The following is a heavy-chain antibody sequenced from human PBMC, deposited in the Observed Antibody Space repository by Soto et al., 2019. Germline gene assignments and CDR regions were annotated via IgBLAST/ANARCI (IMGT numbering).Heavy chain of an antibody. V-gene: IGHV4-39*01. D-gene: IGHD5-12*01. Sequence: SETLSLTCTVSGGSISSSSYYWGWIRQPPGKGLEWIGSIYYSGSTYYNPSLKSRVTISVDTSKNQFSLKLSSVTAADTAVYYCARQDSGYDFHFDYWGQGTLVTVSS. CDR1: GGSISSSSYY. J-gene: IGHJ4*02. CDR3: ARQDSGYDFHFDY. CDR2: IYYSGST.